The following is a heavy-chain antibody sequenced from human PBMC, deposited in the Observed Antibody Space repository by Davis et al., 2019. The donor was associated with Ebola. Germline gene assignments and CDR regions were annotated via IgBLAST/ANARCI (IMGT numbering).Heavy chain of an antibody. CDR1: GFRFRNYG. D-gene: IGHD1-1*01. CDR2: ISYGGSFK. J-gene: IGHJ4*02. Sequence: GESLKISCVASGFRFRNYGIHWVRQAPGKGLEWVASISYGGSFKSFADSVKGRLSISRDNSKSTLYLQMNSLRPEDTAVYYCAREEEKEQLGFDLWGQGTLATVSS. V-gene: IGHV3-30*06. CDR3: AREEEKEQLGFDL.